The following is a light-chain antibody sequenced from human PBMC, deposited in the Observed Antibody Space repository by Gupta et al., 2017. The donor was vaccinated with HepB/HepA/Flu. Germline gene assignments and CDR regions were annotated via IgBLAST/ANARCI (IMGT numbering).Light chain of an antibody. CDR2: DAS. V-gene: IGKV3-11*01. CDR1: QSISTY. J-gene: IGKJ4*01. CDR3: QQRGNWPLT. Sequence: EIVLTQSPATLSLSPGERATLSCWASQSISTYLGWYQQKPGQAPRLLIYDASNRASGIPARFSGSGSGTDFTLTISSLEPEDFAVYYCQQRGNWPLTFGGGTKVEIK.